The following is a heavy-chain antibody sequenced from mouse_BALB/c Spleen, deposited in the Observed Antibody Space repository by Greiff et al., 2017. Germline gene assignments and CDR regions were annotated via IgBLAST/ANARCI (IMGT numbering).Heavy chain of an antibody. CDR3: ARDGWLLRPFDY. D-gene: IGHD2-3*01. V-gene: IGHV7-3*02. J-gene: IGHJ2*01. Sequence: EVQLVESGGGLVQPGGSLRLSCATSGFTFTDYYMSWVRQPPGKALEWLGFIRNKANGYTTEYSASVKGRFTISRDNSQSILYRQMNTLRAEDSATDYCARDGWLLRPFDYWGQGTTLTVSS. CDR1: GFTFTDYY. CDR2: IRNKANGYTT.